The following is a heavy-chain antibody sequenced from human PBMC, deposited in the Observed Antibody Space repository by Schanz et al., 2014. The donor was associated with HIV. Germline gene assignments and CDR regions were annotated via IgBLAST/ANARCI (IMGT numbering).Heavy chain of an antibody. Sequence: QVQLQESGPGLVKPSETLSLTCTVSSGSISSYYWSWIRQPPGKGLEWIGYIYYSGSTNYNPSLNSTVTMSLDTSKTQFSLKRSYVTAADTAVYYCARCTPSFITIFGAPRGAFDIWGQGTVVTVSS. V-gene: IGHV4-59*01. J-gene: IGHJ3*02. CDR1: SGSISSYY. D-gene: IGHD3-3*01. CDR3: ARCTPSFITIFGAPRGAFDI. CDR2: IYYSGST.